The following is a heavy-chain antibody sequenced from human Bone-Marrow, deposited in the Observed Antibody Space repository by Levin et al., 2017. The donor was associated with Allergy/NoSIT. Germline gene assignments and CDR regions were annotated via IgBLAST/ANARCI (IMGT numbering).Heavy chain of an antibody. CDR2: IFPDDSDT. D-gene: IGHD3-22*01. CDR3: ARHYDSSGYWGFDP. CDR1: GSSFTNYW. Sequence: GGSLRLSCKASGSSFTNYWIGWVRQMPGRGLEWMGIIFPDDSDTRYSPSFQGQVTISADKSISTAYLQWSSLKASDTAIYYCARHYDSSGYWGFDPWGQGTVVTVSS. J-gene: IGHJ5*02. V-gene: IGHV5-51*01.